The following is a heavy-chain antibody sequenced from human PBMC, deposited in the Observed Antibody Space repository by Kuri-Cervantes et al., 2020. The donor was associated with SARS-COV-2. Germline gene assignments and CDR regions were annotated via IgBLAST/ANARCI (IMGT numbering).Heavy chain of an antibody. D-gene: IGHD3-3*01. CDR3: ARARTTSYYDFWSGYYFHYYYGMDV. CDR2: ISGSGGST. V-gene: IGHV3-23*01. J-gene: IGHJ6*02. CDR1: GFSFSSYG. Sequence: GGSLRLSCAASGFSFSSYGMSWVRQAPGKGLEWVSAISGSGGSTYYADSVKGRFTISRDNSKNTLYLQMNSLRAEDTAVYYCARARTTSYYDFWSGYYFHYYYGMDVWGQGTTVTVSS.